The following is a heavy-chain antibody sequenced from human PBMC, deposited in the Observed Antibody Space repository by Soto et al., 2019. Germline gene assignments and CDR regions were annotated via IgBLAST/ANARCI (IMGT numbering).Heavy chain of an antibody. CDR2: VSGSGGRS. CDR3: VKDVIFRRHEGFDI. V-gene: IGHV3-23*01. Sequence: EVQLLESGGGLVQPGGSLRLSCAASGFSFNNYAMNWVRQAPGKGLEWVSGVSGSGGRSYYADSVKGRFTISRDNSKSNLYLQMNSLSVEDTAAYYCVKDVIFRRHEGFDIWGQGTMVTVSS. CDR1: GFSFNNYA. J-gene: IGHJ3*02.